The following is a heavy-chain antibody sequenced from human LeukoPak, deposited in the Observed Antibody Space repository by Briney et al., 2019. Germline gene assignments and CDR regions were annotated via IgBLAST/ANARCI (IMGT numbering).Heavy chain of an antibody. CDR2: ISGSGGRT. CDR1: GFTFSSYA. J-gene: IGHJ4*02. V-gene: IGHV3-23*01. CDR3: AKDRGYCSGVNCYRFDY. D-gene: IGHD2-15*01. Sequence: GGSLRLSCAASGFTFSSYAMGWVRQAPGKGLEWVSAISGSGGRTYYADSVKGRFTISRDNSNNTLYLQMNSLRAKDTAVYYCAKDRGYCSGVNCYRFDYWGQGTLVTVSS.